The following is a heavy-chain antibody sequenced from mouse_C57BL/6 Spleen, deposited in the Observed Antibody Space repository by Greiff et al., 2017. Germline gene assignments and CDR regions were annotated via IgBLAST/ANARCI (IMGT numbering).Heavy chain of an antibody. J-gene: IGHJ4*01. V-gene: IGHV1-50*01. Sequence: QVQLKQPGAELVKPGASVKLSCKASGYTFTSYWMQWVKQRPGQGLEWIGEIDPSDSYTNYNQKFKGKATLTVDTSSSTAYMQLSSLTSEDSAVYYCARRKNLWLRQDAMDYWGQGTSVTVSS. D-gene: IGHD2-2*01. CDR2: IDPSDSYT. CDR3: ARRKNLWLRQDAMDY. CDR1: GYTFTSYW.